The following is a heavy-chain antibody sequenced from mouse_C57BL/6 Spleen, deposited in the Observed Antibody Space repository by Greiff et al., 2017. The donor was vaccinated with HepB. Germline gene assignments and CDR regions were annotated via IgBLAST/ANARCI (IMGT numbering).Heavy chain of an antibody. CDR2: IRLKSDNYAT. V-gene: IGHV6-3*01. CDR3: TDDYDGPYYYAMDY. J-gene: IGHJ4*01. Sequence: EVKLQESGGGLVQPGGSMKLSCVASGFTFSNYWMNWVRQSPEKGLEWVAQIRLKSDNYATHYAESVKGRFTISRDDSKSSVYLQMNNLRAEDTGIYYCTDDYDGPYYYAMDYWGQGTSVTVSS. D-gene: IGHD2-4*01. CDR1: GFTFSNYW.